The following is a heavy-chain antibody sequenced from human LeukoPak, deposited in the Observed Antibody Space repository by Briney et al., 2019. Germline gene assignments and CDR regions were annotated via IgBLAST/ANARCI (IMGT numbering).Heavy chain of an antibody. CDR2: IYYSGST. J-gene: IGHJ3*02. Sequence: SETLSLTCTVSGGSISSYYWSWIRQPPGKGLEWIGYIYYSGSTNYNPSLKSRVTISVDTSKNQFSLKLSTVTAADTAVYYCAGDSGYYAFDIWGQGTMVTVSS. CDR3: AGDSGYYAFDI. CDR1: GGSISSYY. D-gene: IGHD5-12*01. V-gene: IGHV4-59*01.